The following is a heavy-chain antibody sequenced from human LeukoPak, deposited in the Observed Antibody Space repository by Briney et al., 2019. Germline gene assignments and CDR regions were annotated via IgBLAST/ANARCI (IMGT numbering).Heavy chain of an antibody. J-gene: IGHJ4*02. Sequence: GGSLRLSCVGSGFTFCDYWMSWVRQAPGKGLEWGANIKQDGSEKDYVDALKGRFTISRDNAKNSLYLQMNSLRAEDTAVYYCARWLELMRNFDWWGQGTLVTVSS. CDR1: GFTFCDYW. V-gene: IGHV3-7*01. CDR2: IKQDGSEK. CDR3: ARWLELMRNFDW. D-gene: IGHD5-24*01.